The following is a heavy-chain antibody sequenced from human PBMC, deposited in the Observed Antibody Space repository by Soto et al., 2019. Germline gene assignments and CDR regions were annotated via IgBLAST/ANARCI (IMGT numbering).Heavy chain of an antibody. CDR1: GGSISNFY. CDR3: ARAPMVITRSYFDL. D-gene: IGHD2-21*01. V-gene: IGHV4-59*01. Sequence: SETLSLTCTGSGGSISNFYWSWVRQPPGKGLEWIGYIYDSGNTNYNPSLKSRVSISLDTSKKQLSLKLTSVTAADTAVYFCARAPMVITRSYFDLWGQGTPVTVSS. CDR2: IYDSGNT. J-gene: IGHJ4*02.